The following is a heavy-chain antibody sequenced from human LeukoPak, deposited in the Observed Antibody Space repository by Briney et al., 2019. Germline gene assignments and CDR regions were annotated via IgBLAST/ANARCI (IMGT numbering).Heavy chain of an antibody. CDR1: GDSISSSHYY. CDR3: VRDYSNFVQGD. V-gene: IGHV4-39*02. J-gene: IGHJ4*02. Sequence: SETLSLTCTVSGDSISSSHYYWGWIRQSPGKGLEWIGSIYSGGETHYNPSLNSRVTIFLDTSKNRYSLNLISVTATDTAVYYCVRDYSNFVQGDWGQGTLVTVSS. D-gene: IGHD4-11*01. CDR2: IYSGGET.